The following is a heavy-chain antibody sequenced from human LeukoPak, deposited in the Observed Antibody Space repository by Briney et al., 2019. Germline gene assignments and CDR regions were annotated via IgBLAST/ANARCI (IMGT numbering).Heavy chain of an antibody. J-gene: IGHJ4*02. D-gene: IGHD6-6*01. V-gene: IGHV3-23*01. CDR2: ISDSGGIT. CDR1: GFTFSSYP. CDR3: AKNTQYSGYYDC. Sequence: GGSLRLSCAASGFTFSSYPMTWVRQAPGKGPEWVSFISDSGGITYYADSVKGRFTISRDNSKNTLYLQMNSLRAEDTDVYYCAKNTQYSGYYDCWGQGTLVAVSS.